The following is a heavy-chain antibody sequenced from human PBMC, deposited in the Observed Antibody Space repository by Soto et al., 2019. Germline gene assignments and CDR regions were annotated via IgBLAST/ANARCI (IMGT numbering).Heavy chain of an antibody. J-gene: IGHJ6*02. D-gene: IGHD2-2*01. CDR3: ANGGSTSRWHYYYGMDV. Sequence: EVQLLESGGGLVQPGGSLRLSCAASGFTFSSYAMSWVRQAPGQGLEWVSAISGSGGSTYYADSVKGRCTISRDNSKNTLYLQMNSLRAEDTAVYYCANGGSTSRWHYYYGMDVWGQGTTVTVSS. CDR1: GFTFSSYA. CDR2: ISGSGGST. V-gene: IGHV3-23*01.